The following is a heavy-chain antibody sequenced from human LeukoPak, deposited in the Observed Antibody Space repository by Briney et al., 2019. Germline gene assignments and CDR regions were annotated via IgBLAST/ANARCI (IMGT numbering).Heavy chain of an antibody. J-gene: IGHJ4*02. D-gene: IGHD5-12*01. V-gene: IGHV5-51*01. CDR2: IYPGDSDT. CDR1: GYSFPSYW. Sequence: GESLKISCKGSGYSFPSYWIGWVRQMPGKGLEWMGIIYPGDSDTRYSPSFQGQVTISADKSISTAYLQWSSLKASDTAMYYCARSGYKGYSGYDYPSDYWGQGTLVTVSS. CDR3: ARSGYKGYSGYDYPSDY.